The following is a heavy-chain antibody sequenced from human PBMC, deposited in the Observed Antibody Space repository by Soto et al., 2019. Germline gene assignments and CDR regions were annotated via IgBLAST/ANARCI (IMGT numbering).Heavy chain of an antibody. Sequence: QVQLVQSGAEVKQPRSSVKVSCKASGDTDTNYVISWVRQAPGQGLEWMGGIFPKFGTTYSAQKLQDRLTITADESTSTVYMQLSSLRLDDTAVYYCEAEMTFGKLSVVWGQGTTVTVSS. J-gene: IGHJ6*02. CDR3: EAEMTFGKLSVV. D-gene: IGHD3-16*02. CDR1: GDTDTNYV. V-gene: IGHV1-69*01. CDR2: IFPKFGTT.